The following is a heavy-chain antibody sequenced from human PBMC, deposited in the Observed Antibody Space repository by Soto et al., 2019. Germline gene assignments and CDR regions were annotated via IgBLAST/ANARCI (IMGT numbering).Heavy chain of an antibody. Sequence: ASVKVSCKDSGYTFTGYYMHWVRQALGQGLEWMGWINPNSGGTNYAQKFQGWVTMTRDTSISTAYMELSRLRSDDTAVYYCARDGGYCSSTSCYVDYYYYMDVWGKGTTVTVSS. CDR1: GYTFTGYY. CDR3: ARDGGYCSSTSCYVDYYYYMDV. J-gene: IGHJ6*03. CDR2: INPNSGGT. D-gene: IGHD2-2*01. V-gene: IGHV1-2*04.